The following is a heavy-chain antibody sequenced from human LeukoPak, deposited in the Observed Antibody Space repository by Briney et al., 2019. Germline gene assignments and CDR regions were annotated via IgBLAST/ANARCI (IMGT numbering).Heavy chain of an antibody. Sequence: ASVKVSCKASGYTFTSYGISWVRQAPGQGLEWMGWISAYNGNTNYAQKLQGRVTMTTDTSTSTAYMELRSLRSDDTAVYYCARGEFDCGGDCYAWFDPWGQGTLVTVSS. V-gene: IGHV1-18*01. D-gene: IGHD2-21*02. CDR2: ISAYNGNT. J-gene: IGHJ5*02. CDR3: ARGEFDCGGDCYAWFDP. CDR1: GYTFTSYG.